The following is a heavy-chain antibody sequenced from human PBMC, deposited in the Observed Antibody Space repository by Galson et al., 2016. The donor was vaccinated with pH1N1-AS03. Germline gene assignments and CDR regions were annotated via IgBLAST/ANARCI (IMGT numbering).Heavy chain of an antibody. Sequence: SLRLSCAASEFTFSSHSMNWIRQAPGKGLEWVSAISFSSTYIYYADSVQGRFTISRDDAKNSLHLQMSSLRVEDTAVYYCARVLSTVAGHSLDVWGQGTTVTVSS. D-gene: IGHD6-13*01. V-gene: IGHV3-21*01. J-gene: IGHJ6*02. CDR3: ARVLSTVAGHSLDV. CDR1: EFTFSSHS. CDR2: ISFSSTYI.